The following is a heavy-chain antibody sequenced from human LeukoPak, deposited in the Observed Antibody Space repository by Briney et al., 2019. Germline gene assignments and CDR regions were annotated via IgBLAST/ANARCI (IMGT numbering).Heavy chain of an antibody. V-gene: IGHV1-2*04. CDR2: INPNSGGT. Sequence: GASVKVSCKASGYTFTGYYMHWVRQAPGQGLEWVGWINPNSGGTNYAQKFQGWVTMTRDTSISTAYMELSRLRSDDTAVYYCARAANYGDYLDYWGQGTLVTVSS. D-gene: IGHD4-17*01. CDR1: GYTFTGYY. CDR3: ARAANYGDYLDY. J-gene: IGHJ4*02.